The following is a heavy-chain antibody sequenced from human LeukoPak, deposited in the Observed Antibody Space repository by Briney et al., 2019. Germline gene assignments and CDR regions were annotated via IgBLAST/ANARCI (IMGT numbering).Heavy chain of an antibody. J-gene: IGHJ4*02. Sequence: GGSLRLSCAASGFIFSSYWMSWVRQAPGKGLEWVANIKQDGSEKYYVDSVKGRFTISRDNAKNSLYLQMNSLRAEDTAVYYCARDPPDYWGQGTLVTVSS. CDR3: ARDPPDY. CDR2: IKQDGSEK. V-gene: IGHV3-7*01. CDR1: GFIFSSYW.